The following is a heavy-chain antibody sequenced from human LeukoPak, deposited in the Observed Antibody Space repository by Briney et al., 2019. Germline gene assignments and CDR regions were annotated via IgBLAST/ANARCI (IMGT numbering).Heavy chain of an antibody. CDR3: ARDRGYSYAFDY. CDR1: GGSISSSSYY. V-gene: IGHV4-39*02. Sequence: PSETLSLTCSVSGGSISSSSYYWGWIRQPPGKGLEWIGSIYYSGSTYYNSSLKSRVTISVDTSKNQFSLKLSSATAADTAVYYCARDRGYSYAFDYWGQGTLVTVSS. J-gene: IGHJ4*02. CDR2: IYYSGST. D-gene: IGHD5-18*01.